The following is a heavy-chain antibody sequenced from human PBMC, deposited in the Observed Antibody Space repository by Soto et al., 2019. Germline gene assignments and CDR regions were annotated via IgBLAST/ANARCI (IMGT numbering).Heavy chain of an antibody. V-gene: IGHV3-23*01. D-gene: IGHD4-17*01. CDR3: AKPSVPRPRKTVTFDF. CDR1: GFTFSSYA. CDR2: ISGSGGST. Sequence: LRLSCAASGFTFSSYAMSSVRQAPGKGLEWVSAISGSGGSTYYADSVKGRFTISRDNSKNTLYLQMNSLRAEDTAVYYCAKPSVPRPRKTVTFDFWGQGTLVTVSS. J-gene: IGHJ5*01.